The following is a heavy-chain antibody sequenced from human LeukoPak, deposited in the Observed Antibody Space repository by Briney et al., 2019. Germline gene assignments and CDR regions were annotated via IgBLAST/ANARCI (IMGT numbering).Heavy chain of an antibody. J-gene: IGHJ4*02. CDR1: GGSISSGGYS. Sequence: SETLSLTCGVSGGSISSGGYSWSWIRQPPGKGLEWIGYIFHSGSTYYNPSLKSRVTMSVDRSKNQFSLKLSSVTAADTAVYYCARYDILTGVDYWGQGTLVTVSS. D-gene: IGHD3-9*01. CDR3: ARYDILTGVDY. CDR2: IFHSGST. V-gene: IGHV4-30-2*01.